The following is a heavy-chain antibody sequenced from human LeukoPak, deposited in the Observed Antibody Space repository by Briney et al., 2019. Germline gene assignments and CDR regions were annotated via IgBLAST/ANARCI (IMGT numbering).Heavy chain of an antibody. J-gene: IGHJ4*02. V-gene: IGHV4-30-2*01. CDR1: GDFISSGVYS. CDR3: ARGTPFEY. Sequence: SETLSLTCAVSGDFISSGVYSWNWIRQPPGKGLEWIGGSLYSNPSLKSRVTISVDGSKNQFSLRLTSVTAADTAIYYCARGTPFEYWGQGILVTVSS. D-gene: IGHD2-15*01. CDR2: GSL.